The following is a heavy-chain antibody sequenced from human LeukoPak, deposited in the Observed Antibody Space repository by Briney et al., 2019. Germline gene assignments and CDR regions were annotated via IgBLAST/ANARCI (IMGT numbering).Heavy chain of an antibody. Sequence: SETLSLTCAVYGGSFSGYSWNWIRQPPGKGLEWIGEINHSGSTNYNPSLKSRVTISVDTSKNQFSLKLSSVTAADTAVYYCARGFLDYGAHDRLFDSWGQGILVTVSS. D-gene: IGHD4-17*01. CDR2: INHSGST. V-gene: IGHV4-34*01. CDR1: GGSFSGYS. J-gene: IGHJ4*02. CDR3: ARGFLDYGAHDRLFDS.